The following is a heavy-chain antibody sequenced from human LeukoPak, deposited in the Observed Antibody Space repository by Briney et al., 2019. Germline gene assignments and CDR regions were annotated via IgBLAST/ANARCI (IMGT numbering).Heavy chain of an antibody. Sequence: ASVKVSCKASGYTFTSYAMHWVRQAPGQRLEWMGWINAGNGNTKYSQKFQGRVTITRDTSASTAYMELSSLRSEDTAVYYCARLTGATVTNDASDIWGQGTMVTVSS. CDR3: ARLTGATVTNDASDI. CDR1: GYTFTSYA. D-gene: IGHD4-17*01. CDR2: INAGNGNT. J-gene: IGHJ3*02. V-gene: IGHV1-3*01.